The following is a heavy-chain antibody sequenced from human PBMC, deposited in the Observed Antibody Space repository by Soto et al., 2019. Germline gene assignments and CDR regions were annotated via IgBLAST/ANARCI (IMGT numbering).Heavy chain of an antibody. CDR3: ARDPSSGWWLSPY. V-gene: IGHV1-18*01. D-gene: IGHD6-19*01. CDR2: ISAYDGNT. CDR1: GYSFSNYG. J-gene: IGHJ1*01. Sequence: QVRLVQSGAEVRKPGASVKVSCKASGYSFSNYGISWVRQAPGQGLEWLGWISAYDGNTKYAQKLQDRVTMTTDTSTSTAYMELKSLRSDDTAIYYSARDPSSGWWLSPYWGQGTLVSVSS.